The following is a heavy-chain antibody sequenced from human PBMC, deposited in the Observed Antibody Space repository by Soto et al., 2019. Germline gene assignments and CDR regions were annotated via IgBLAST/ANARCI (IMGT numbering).Heavy chain of an antibody. CDR3: ARATYGDPKKFAD. CDR1: GGSISSGDYY. J-gene: IGHJ4*02. D-gene: IGHD4-17*01. Sequence: PSETLSLTCTVSGGSISSGDYYWSWIRQPPGKGLEWIGYIYYSGSTYYNPSLKSRVTISVDTSKNQFSLKLSSVTAADTAVYYCARATYGDPKKFADWGQGSLVTVSS. V-gene: IGHV4-30-4*01. CDR2: IYYSGST.